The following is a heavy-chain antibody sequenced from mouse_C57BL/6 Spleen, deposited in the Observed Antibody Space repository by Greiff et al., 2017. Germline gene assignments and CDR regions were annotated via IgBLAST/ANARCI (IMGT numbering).Heavy chain of an antibody. V-gene: IGHV1-69*01. J-gene: IGHJ1*03. CDR1: GYTFTSYW. CDR3: ARGERDYDVVWYFDV. Sequence: QVQLQQPGAELVMPGASVKLSCKASGYTFTSYWMHWVKQRPGQGLEWIGEIDPSDSYTNYNQKFKGKSTLTVDKSSSTAYMQLSSLTSEDSAVYYCARGERDYDVVWYFDVWGTGTTVTVSS. D-gene: IGHD2-4*01. CDR2: IDPSDSYT.